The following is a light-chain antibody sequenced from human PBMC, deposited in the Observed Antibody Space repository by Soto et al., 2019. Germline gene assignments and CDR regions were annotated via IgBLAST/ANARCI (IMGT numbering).Light chain of an antibody. J-gene: IGLJ2*01. CDR2: DVS. Sequence: QPASVSGSPGQSITISCTGTSSDVGGYNYVSWYQQHPGKAPKLMIYDVSNRPSGVSNRFSGSKSGNTASLTISGLQAEDEADYYCSSYTSSSTPWVFGGGTKLTVL. CDR1: SSDVGGYNY. V-gene: IGLV2-14*01. CDR3: SSYTSSSTPWV.